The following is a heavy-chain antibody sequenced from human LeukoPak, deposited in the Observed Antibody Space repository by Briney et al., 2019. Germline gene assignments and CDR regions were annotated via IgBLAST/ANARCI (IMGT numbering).Heavy chain of an antibody. Sequence: GGSLRLSCAASGFTFSSYWMHWVRQAPGKGLVWVSRINSDGSSTSYADSVKGRFTISRDNAKNTVYLQMNSLRAEDTAVYYCARDGERKQWLVRDYYYGMDVWGQGTTVTVSS. CDR1: GFTFSSYW. CDR3: ARDGERKQWLVRDYYYGMDV. J-gene: IGHJ6*02. D-gene: IGHD6-19*01. CDR2: INSDGSST. V-gene: IGHV3-74*01.